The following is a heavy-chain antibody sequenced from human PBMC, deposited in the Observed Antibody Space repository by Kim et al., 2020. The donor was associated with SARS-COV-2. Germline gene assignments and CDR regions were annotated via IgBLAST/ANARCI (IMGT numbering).Heavy chain of an antibody. CDR3: ARLYSSSWSYYGMDV. J-gene: IGHJ6*02. Sequence: GGSLRLSCAASGFTFSSYWMHWVRQAPGKGLVWVSRINSDGSSTSYADSVKGRFTISRDNAKNTLYLQMNSLRAEDTAVYYCARLYSSSWSYYGMDVSGQGTPVTVSS. D-gene: IGHD6-13*01. V-gene: IGHV3-74*01. CDR1: GFTFSSYW. CDR2: INSDGSST.